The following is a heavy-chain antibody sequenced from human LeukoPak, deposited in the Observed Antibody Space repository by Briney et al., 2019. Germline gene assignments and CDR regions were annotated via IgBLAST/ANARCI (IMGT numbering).Heavy chain of an antibody. D-gene: IGHD2-15*01. J-gene: IGHJ4*02. CDR1: GFTFSSYG. Sequence: PGGSLRLSCAASGFTFSSYGMYWVHQAPGKGLEWVAFIRYDGSNKYYVESVKGRFTISRDNSKNTLYLQMNSLRAEDTAVYYCAKDRSSLFDYWGQGTLVTVSS. CDR3: AKDRSSLFDY. V-gene: IGHV3-30*02. CDR2: IRYDGSNK.